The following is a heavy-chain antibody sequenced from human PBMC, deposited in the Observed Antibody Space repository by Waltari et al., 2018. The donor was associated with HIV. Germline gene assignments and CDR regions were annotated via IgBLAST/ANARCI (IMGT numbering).Heavy chain of an antibody. D-gene: IGHD6-13*01. Sequence: QVQLVQSGSELKKPGASVKISCQASGYTFTSYGMNWVRQAPGQGLEWMGWINTNTGNPAYAQGFTGRFVFSLDTSVSTAYLQISSLKAEDTAIYYCAREGGRAAAGGFDYWAQGTLVTVSS. J-gene: IGHJ4*02. CDR1: GYTFTSYG. V-gene: IGHV7-4-1*02. CDR3: AREGGRAAAGGFDY. CDR2: INTNTGNP.